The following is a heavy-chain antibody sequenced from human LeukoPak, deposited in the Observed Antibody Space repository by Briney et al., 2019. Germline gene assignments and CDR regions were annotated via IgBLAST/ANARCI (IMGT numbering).Heavy chain of an antibody. CDR1: GYTFTGYY. CDR3: ARDQRYYYGSGSTDY. V-gene: IGHV1-2*02. J-gene: IGHJ4*02. D-gene: IGHD3-10*01. CDR2: INPNSGGT. Sequence: ASVKVSCKASGYTFTGYYMHWVRQAPGQGLEWMGWINPNSGGTNYAQKFQGRVTMTRDTSISTAYMELSRLRSDDTAVYYRARDQRYYYGSGSTDYWGQGTLVTVSS.